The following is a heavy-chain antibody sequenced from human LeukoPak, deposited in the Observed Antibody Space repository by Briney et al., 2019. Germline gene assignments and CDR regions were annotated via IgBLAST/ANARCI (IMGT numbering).Heavy chain of an antibody. J-gene: IGHJ4*02. CDR1: GGSFSGYY. CDR3: ARGRGTIFGVVIRPNYFDY. CDR2: INHSGST. V-gene: IGHV4-34*01. D-gene: IGHD3-3*01. Sequence: SETLSLTCAVYGGSFSGYYWSWIRQPPGKGLEWIGEINHSGSTNYNPSLKSRVTISVDTSKNRFSLKLSSVTAADTAVYYCARGRGTIFGVVIRPNYFDYWGQGTLVTVSS.